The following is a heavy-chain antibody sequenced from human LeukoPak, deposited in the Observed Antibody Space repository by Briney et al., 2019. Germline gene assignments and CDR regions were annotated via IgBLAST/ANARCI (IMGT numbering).Heavy chain of an antibody. V-gene: IGHV3-23*01. CDR2: ISGSGGST. Sequence: PGGSLRLSCAASGFTFSNFGRSWVRQAPGKGLEWVSAISGSGGSTYYADSVKGRFTISRDNSKTPLYLQMTSMRAEDTALYYCANEIRAVAGFYYYYYMAVWGKGTTVTISS. CDR1: GFTFSNFG. CDR3: ANEIRAVAGFYYYYYMAV. J-gene: IGHJ6*03. D-gene: IGHD6-19*01.